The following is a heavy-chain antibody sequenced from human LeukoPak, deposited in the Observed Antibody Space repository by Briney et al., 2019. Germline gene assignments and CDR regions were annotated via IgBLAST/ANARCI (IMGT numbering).Heavy chain of an antibody. CDR3: VIGVGWQPDY. CDR1: GDSVTGYY. J-gene: IGHJ4*02. CDR2: IYKIGTT. V-gene: IGHV4-59*02. D-gene: IGHD2-15*01. Sequence: PPETLSLTCTVFGDSVTGYYLNWVRQPPGKGLEWIGHIYKIGTTNYNPSLKSRLTISADTSKNQFSLKLRSVTAADTAVYYCVIGVGWQPDYWGQGALVTVSS.